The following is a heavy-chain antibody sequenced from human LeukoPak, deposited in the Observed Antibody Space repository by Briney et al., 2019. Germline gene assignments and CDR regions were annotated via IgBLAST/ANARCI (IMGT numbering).Heavy chain of an antibody. V-gene: IGHV3-23*01. Sequence: GGSLRLSCAASGFTFSSYSMNWVRQAPGKGLEWVSAISGSGGSTYYADSVKGRFTISRDNSKNTLYLQMNSLRAEDTAVYYCAKVDTGSSWSYWGQGTLVTVSS. CDR3: AKVDTGSSWSY. J-gene: IGHJ4*02. CDR2: ISGSGGST. CDR1: GFTFSSYS. D-gene: IGHD6-13*01.